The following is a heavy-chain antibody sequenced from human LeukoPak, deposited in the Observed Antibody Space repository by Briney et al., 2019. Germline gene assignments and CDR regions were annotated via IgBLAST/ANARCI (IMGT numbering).Heavy chain of an antibody. CDR2: INAGNGDT. V-gene: IGHV1-3*01. Sequence: GSVKVSCKASGYTFTSFAIHWVRQAPGQRLEWMGWINAGNGDTKYSQNFQARVTIARDTSASTAYMELRSLRSDDTAVYYCARYEGASSGDYWGQGTLVTASS. CDR1: GYTFTSFA. CDR3: ARYEGASSGDY. D-gene: IGHD6-25*01. J-gene: IGHJ4*02.